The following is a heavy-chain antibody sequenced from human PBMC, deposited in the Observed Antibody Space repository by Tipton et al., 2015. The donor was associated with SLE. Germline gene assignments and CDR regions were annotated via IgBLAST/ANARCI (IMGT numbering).Heavy chain of an antibody. J-gene: IGHJ4*02. Sequence: QLVQSGAEVKKPGASVKVSCKASGYTFTSYDIHWVRQGTGQRLEWMGWMNPNSGNTGYAQKFAGRVSMARDTSINTAYMELRSLRSDDTAIYYCARVRVDTAMGVFDFWGQGTLVTVSS. CDR1: GYTFTSYD. CDR3: ARVRVDTAMGVFDF. D-gene: IGHD5-18*01. CDR2: MNPNSGNT. V-gene: IGHV1-8*02.